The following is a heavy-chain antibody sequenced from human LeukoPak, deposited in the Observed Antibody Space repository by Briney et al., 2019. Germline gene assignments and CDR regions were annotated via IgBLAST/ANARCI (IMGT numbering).Heavy chain of an antibody. CDR1: GFTFSNYW. CDR2: IKQDGSEK. V-gene: IGHV3-7*01. J-gene: IGHJ4*02. Sequence: GRSLRLSCAASGFTFSNYWMSWVRQAPGKGLEWVANIKQDGSEKYYVNSVKGRFTISRDNAKNSLYLQMNSLRAEDTAIYYCAREDDWNYEDYWGQGTLVTVSS. CDR3: AREDDWNYEDY. D-gene: IGHD1-7*01.